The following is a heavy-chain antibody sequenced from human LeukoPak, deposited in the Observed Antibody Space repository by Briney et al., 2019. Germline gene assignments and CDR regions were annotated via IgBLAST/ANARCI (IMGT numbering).Heavy chain of an antibody. CDR3: ARGYGSGSYYLGAFDI. CDR2: ISSNGGST. Sequence: GESLRLSCAASGFTFSSYAMHWVRQAPGKGLEYVSAISSNGGSTYYANSVKGRFTISRDNSKNTLYLQMGSLRAEDMAVYYCARGYGSGSYYLGAFDIWGQGTMVTVSS. V-gene: IGHV3-64*01. J-gene: IGHJ3*02. CDR1: GFTFSSYA. D-gene: IGHD3-10*01.